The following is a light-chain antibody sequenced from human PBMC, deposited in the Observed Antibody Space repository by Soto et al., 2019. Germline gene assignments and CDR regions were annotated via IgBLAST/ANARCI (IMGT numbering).Light chain of an antibody. CDR1: QSIRRW. Sequence: DIQMTQSPSMLSASVGDRVTIACRASQSIRRWLAWYQQKPGQAPRLLIYGVSIRATGIPDRFAGSGSGPDFTLTISSLQPDDFATHYCQQYNSFWTFGQGTKVDIK. J-gene: IGKJ1*01. CDR2: GVS. CDR3: QQYNSFWT. V-gene: IGKV1-5*01.